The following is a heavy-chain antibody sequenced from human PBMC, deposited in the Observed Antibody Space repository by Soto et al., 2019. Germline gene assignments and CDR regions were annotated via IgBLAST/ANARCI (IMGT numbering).Heavy chain of an antibody. CDR3: ARDSRYIVVVPAAPGYGMDV. V-gene: IGHV6-1*01. CDR2: TYYRSKWYN. J-gene: IGHJ6*02. D-gene: IGHD2-2*01. Sequence: PSQTLSLTCAISGDSVSSNSAAWNWIRQSPSRGLEWLGRTYYRSKWYNDYAVSVKSRITINPDTSKNQFSLQLNSVTPEDTAVYYCARDSRYIVVVPAAPGYGMDVWGQWTTVTVSS. CDR1: GDSVSSNSAA.